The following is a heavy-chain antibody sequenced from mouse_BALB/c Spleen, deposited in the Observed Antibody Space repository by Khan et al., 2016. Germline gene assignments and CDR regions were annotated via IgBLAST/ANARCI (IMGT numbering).Heavy chain of an antibody. V-gene: IGHV3-8*02. J-gene: IGHJ4*01. D-gene: IGHD1-1*01. CDR1: GDSITSGY. CDR2: ISHSGST. CDR3: AIYDGSTYVRGMDY. Sequence: EVKLLESGPSLVKLSQTLSLTCSVTGDSITSGYWNWIRKFPGNKLEYMGYISHSGSTYYNPSLKSRISITRDTSKNQYYLQLNSVTTEDTATYXCAIYDGSTYVRGMDYWGQGTSVTVSS.